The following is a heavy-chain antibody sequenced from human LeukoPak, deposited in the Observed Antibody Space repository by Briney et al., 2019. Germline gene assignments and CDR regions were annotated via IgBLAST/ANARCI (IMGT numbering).Heavy chain of an antibody. D-gene: IGHD3-22*01. CDR2: IYYTGNT. CDR1: GGSISGYY. Sequence: SETLSLTCTVSGGSISGYYWSWIRQPPGKGLEWIGYIYYTGNTKYNPSLKSRVTISVDTSKNQFSLKLSSVTAADTAVYYCARHEIRDRSGYYYLDHWGQGTLVTVSS. V-gene: IGHV4-59*08. CDR3: ARHEIRDRSGYYYLDH. J-gene: IGHJ4*02.